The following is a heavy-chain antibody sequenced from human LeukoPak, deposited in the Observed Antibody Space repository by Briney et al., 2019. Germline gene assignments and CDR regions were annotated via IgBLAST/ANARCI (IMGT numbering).Heavy chain of an antibody. D-gene: IGHD5-12*01. J-gene: IGHJ3*02. CDR1: GYTFTGYY. V-gene: IGHV1-69*13. CDR3: AREDAGAVATRLDAFDI. CDR2: IIPIFGTA. Sequence: SVKVSCKASGYTFTGYYMHWVRQAPGQGLEWMGGIIPIFGTANYAQKFQGRVTITADESTSTAYMELSSLRSEDTAVYYCAREDAGAVATRLDAFDIWGQGTMVTVSS.